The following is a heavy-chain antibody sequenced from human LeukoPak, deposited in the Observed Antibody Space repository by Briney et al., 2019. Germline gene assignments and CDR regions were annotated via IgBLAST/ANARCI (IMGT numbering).Heavy chain of an antibody. J-gene: IGHJ6*04. V-gene: IGHV1-46*01. Sequence: ASVKVSCKASGYTFTTYYMHWVRQAPGEGLEWMGILNPSAGSATYAQKFQGRVTMTRDTSTSTVYMELSSLRSEDTAVYYCAELGITMIGGVWGKGTTVTISS. D-gene: IGHD3-10*02. CDR1: GYTFTTYY. CDR2: LNPSAGSA. CDR3: AELGITMIGGV.